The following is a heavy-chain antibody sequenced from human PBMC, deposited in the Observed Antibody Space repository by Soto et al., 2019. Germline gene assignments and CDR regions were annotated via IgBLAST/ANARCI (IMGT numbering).Heavy chain of an antibody. CDR3: AQAREYYYDSSASRYFDY. V-gene: IGHV4-31*03. CDR1: GGSISSGGYY. Sequence: SETLSLTCTVSGGSISSGGYYWSWIRQHPGKGLEWIGYIYYSGSTYYNPSLKSRVTISVDTSKNQFSLKLSSVTAADTAVYYCAQAREYYYDSSASRYFDYWGQGTLVTVSS. CDR2: IYYSGST. D-gene: IGHD3-22*01. J-gene: IGHJ4*02.